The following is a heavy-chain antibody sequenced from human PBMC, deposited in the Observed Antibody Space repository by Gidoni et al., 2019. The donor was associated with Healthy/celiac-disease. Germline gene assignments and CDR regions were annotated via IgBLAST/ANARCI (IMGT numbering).Heavy chain of an antibody. CDR2: ISYDGSNK. D-gene: IGHD3-22*01. CDR3: ARGDYYDSSGYPHDAFDI. J-gene: IGHJ3*02. V-gene: IGHV3-30*04. Sequence: QVQLVESGGGVVQPGRPLRLSCAASGFTFSSYAMHWVRQAPGKGLEWVAVISYDGSNKDYADSVKGRFTISRDNSKNTLYLQRNSLRAEDTAVYYCARGDYYDSSGYPHDAFDIWGQGTMVTVSS. CDR1: GFTFSSYA.